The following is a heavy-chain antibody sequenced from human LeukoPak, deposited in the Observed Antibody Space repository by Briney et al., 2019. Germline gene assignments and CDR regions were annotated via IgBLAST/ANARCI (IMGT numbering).Heavy chain of an antibody. CDR2: IYYSGST. J-gene: IGHJ4*02. CDR1: GGSISSSSYY. D-gene: IGHD6-13*01. CDR3: ARPGSSWYYFDY. V-gene: IGHV4-39*01. Sequence: SETLSLTCTVSGGSISSSSYYWGWIRQPPGKGPEWIGSIYYSGSTYYNPSLKSRVTISVDTSKNQFSLKPSSVTAADTAVYYCARPGSSWYYFDYWGQGTLVTVSS.